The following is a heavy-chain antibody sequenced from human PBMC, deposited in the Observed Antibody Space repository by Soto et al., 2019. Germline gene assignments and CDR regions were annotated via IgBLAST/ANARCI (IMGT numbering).Heavy chain of an antibody. J-gene: IGHJ4*02. CDR2: IKQDGSEK. V-gene: IGHV3-7*01. CDR3: ARDPYYFDY. Sequence: WMSWVRQAPGKGLEWVANIKQDGSEKYYVDSVKGRFTISRDNAKNSLYLQMNSLRAEDTAVYYCARDPYYFDYWGQGTLVTVSS. CDR1: W.